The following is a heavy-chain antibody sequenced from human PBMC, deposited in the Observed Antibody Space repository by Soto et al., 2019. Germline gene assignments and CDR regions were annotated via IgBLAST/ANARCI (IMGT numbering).Heavy chain of an antibody. D-gene: IGHD3-10*01. CDR1: GGTFSSYA. J-gene: IGHJ6*02. CDR2: IIPIFGTA. CDR3: ARANPGLYYYGSGSYSRSPGMDV. Sequence: SVKVSCTASGGTFSSYAISWVRQAPGQGLEWMGGIIPIFGTANYAQKFQGRVTITADESTSTAYMELSSLRSEDTAVYYCARANPGLYYYGSGSYSRSPGMDVWGQGTTVTVSS. V-gene: IGHV1-69*13.